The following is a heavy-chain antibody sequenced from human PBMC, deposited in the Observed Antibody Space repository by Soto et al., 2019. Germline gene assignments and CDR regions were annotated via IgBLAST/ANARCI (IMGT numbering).Heavy chain of an antibody. CDR2: ISYDGSTK. CDR1: GFTFSSYG. D-gene: IGHD6-19*01. CDR3: AKESRRRVAVPGEDFDY. J-gene: IGHJ4*02. V-gene: IGHV3-30*18. Sequence: QVQLVESGGGVVQPGRSLRLSCAASGFTFSSYGMYWVRQAPGKGLEWVAVISYDGSTKYYADSVKGRFTISRDNSKKTRYLQMNGLRDEDTALYYCAKESRRRVAVPGEDFDYWGQGSQVTVSS.